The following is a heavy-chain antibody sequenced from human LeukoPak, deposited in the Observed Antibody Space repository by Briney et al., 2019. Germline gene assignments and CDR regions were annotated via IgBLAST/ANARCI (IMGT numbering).Heavy chain of an antibody. D-gene: IGHD5-18*01. V-gene: IGHV3-33*01. CDR1: GFTFSSYG. J-gene: IGHJ4*02. CDR3: ARPSSAMVKQIYYFDY. CDR2: IWYDGSDK. Sequence: GGSLRLSCAASGFTFSSYGMHWVRQAPGKGLGWVAVIWYDGSDKYYADPVKGRFTISRDNSKNTLYLQMNSLRAEDTAVYYCARPSSAMVKQIYYFDYWGQGTLVTVSS.